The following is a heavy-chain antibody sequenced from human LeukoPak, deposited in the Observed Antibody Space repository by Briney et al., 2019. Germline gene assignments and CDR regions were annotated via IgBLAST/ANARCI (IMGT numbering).Heavy chain of an antibody. V-gene: IGHV4-39*01. CDR3: ARRYSNYNFDY. CDR1: GGSISNRNYY. Sequence: SETLSLTCTVSGGSISNRNYYWGWIRQPPGKGLEWIGSIYYSGSIYYDPSLKSRVTISVDTSKNQFSLKLSSVTAADTAVYYCARRYSNYNFDYWGQGTLVTVSS. D-gene: IGHD4-11*01. CDR2: IYYSGSI. J-gene: IGHJ4*02.